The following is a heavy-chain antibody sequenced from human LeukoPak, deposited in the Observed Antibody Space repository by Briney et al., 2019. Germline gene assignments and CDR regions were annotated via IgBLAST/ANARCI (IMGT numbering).Heavy chain of an antibody. CDR2: INTNTGNP. D-gene: IGHD1-26*01. J-gene: IGHJ4*02. CDR3: ARLTNIPDHGSYYDY. V-gene: IGHV7-4-1*02. CDR1: GYTFTNYA. Sequence: ASVKVSCKASGYTFTNYAMNWVRQAPGQGLEWMGWINTNTGNPTYAQGFTGRFVFSLDTSVSTAYLQISSLKAEDTAVYYCARLTNIPDHGSYYDYWGQGTLVTVSS.